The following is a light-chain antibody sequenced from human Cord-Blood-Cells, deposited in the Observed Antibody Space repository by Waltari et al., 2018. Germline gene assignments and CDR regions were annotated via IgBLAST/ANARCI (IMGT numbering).Light chain of an antibody. CDR3: SSYAGSNNLV. CDR2: EVS. J-gene: IGLJ2*01. V-gene: IGLV2-8*01. Sequence: QSALTQPPSASGSPAQSVTISCPGTSRDVGGYNYASWYQQHPAKAPKLMIYEVSKRPSGVPDRFSGSKSGNTASLTISGLQAEDEADYYCSSYAGSNNLVFGGGTKLTVL. CDR1: SRDVGGYNY.